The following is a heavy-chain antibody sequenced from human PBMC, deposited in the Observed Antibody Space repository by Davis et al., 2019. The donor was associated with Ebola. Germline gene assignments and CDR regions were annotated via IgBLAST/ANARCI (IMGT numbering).Heavy chain of an antibody. V-gene: IGHV1-18*01. CDR3: ARVAIILVPSAVGHIWFDP. CDR1: GYTFKNSA. Sequence: ASVKVSCKASGYTFKNSAISWVRQAPGQGLEWMGWISAYNGNTAYAQILQGRVTMTTDTSTSTAYMELRSLRSDDTAVYYCARVAIILVPSAVGHIWFDPWGQGTLVTVSS. CDR2: ISAYNGNT. D-gene: IGHD2-2*01. J-gene: IGHJ5*02.